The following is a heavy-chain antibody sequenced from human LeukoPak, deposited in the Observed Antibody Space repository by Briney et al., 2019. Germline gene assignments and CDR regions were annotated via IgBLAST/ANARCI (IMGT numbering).Heavy chain of an antibody. CDR2: IYYSGST. D-gene: IGHD2-15*01. CDR1: GGSISSSSYY. CDR3: ASHELGYCSGGSCYRDSAAFDI. J-gene: IGHJ3*02. Sequence: SETLSLTCTVSGGSISSSSYYWGWIRQPPGKGLEWIGSIYYSGSTYYNPSLKSRVTISVDTSKNQFSLKLSSVTAADTAVYYCASHELGYCSGGSCYRDSAAFDIWGQGTMVTVSS. V-gene: IGHV4-39*07.